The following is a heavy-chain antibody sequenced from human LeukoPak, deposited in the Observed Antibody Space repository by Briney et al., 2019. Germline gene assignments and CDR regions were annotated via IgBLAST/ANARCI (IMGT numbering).Heavy chain of an antibody. J-gene: IGHJ6*03. D-gene: IGHD6-13*01. CDR2: IRYDGSNK. V-gene: IGHV3-30*02. Sequence: PGGSLRLSCAASGFTFSSYGMHWVRQAPGKGLEWVAFIRYDGSNKYYADSVKGRFTISRDNSKNTLYLQMNSLRAEDTAVYYCAKEGHRQSSNWAAYYYYYYMDVWGKGTTVTVSS. CDR1: GFTFSSYG. CDR3: AKEGHRQSSNWAAYYYYYYMDV.